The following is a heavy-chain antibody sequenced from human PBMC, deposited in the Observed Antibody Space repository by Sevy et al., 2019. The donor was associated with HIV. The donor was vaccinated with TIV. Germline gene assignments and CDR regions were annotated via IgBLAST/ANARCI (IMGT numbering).Heavy chain of an antibody. J-gene: IGHJ4*02. V-gene: IGHV2-5*02. D-gene: IGHD4-4*01. Sequence: SGPTLVKPAQTLTLTCSFSGFSLNTSGVGVGWIHLPPGKALEWLALIFWDDEKRYSPPLKNRITITKDTSKNQVVLTMTNMDPVDTATYYCARFLKGDYTNYFDSWDQGSLVTVSS. CDR2: IFWDDEK. CDR3: ARFLKGDYTNYFDS. CDR1: GFSLNTSGVG.